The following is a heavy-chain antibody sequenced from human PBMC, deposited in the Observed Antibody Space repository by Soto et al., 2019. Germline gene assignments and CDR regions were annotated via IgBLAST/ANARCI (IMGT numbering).Heavy chain of an antibody. D-gene: IGHD2-15*01. CDR1: GGTFSSYA. Sequence: SVKVSCKASGGTFSSYAISWVRQAPGQGLEWMGGIIPIFGTANYAQKFQGRVTITADESTSTAYMELSSLRSEDTAVYYCARLRNCSGGSCYYYYGMDVWGQGTTVTVSS. V-gene: IGHV1-69*13. J-gene: IGHJ6*02. CDR2: IIPIFGTA. CDR3: ARLRNCSGGSCYYYYGMDV.